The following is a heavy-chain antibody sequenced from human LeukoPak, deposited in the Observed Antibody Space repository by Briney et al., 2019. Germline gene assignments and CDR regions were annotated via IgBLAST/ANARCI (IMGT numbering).Heavy chain of an antibody. J-gene: IGHJ4*02. CDR1: GFGITGSY. D-gene: IGHD6-19*01. V-gene: IGHV3-53*01. CDR3: ATHYTSGWYFDY. Sequence: GGSLRLSCTASGFGITGSYMSWVRQAPGKGLEWVSAIYSGGSTYYADSVKGRFTIFRDNSKNTVYLQMNSLRAEDTAVYYCATHYTSGWYFDYWGQGALVTVSS. CDR2: IYSGGST.